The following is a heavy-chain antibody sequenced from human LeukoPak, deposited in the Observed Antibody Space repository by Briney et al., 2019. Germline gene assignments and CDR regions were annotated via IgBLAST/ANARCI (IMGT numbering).Heavy chain of an antibody. D-gene: IGHD6-13*01. Sequence: GGSLRLSCAASGFTFSSHVMSWVRQAPGKGLEWVSDISASGDTTYYADSVKGRFTISRDNSKNTLDLQMNSLRADDTAVYYCAKALPSSWYFFDYWGQGTLVTVSS. V-gene: IGHV3-23*01. CDR3: AKALPSSWYFFDY. J-gene: IGHJ4*02. CDR2: ISASGDTT. CDR1: GFTFSSHV.